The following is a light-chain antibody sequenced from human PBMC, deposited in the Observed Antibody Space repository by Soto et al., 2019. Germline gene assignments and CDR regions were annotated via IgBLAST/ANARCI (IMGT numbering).Light chain of an antibody. CDR2: DVS. V-gene: IGLV2-14*03. Sequence: QSVLTQPASVSGSPGQSITISCTGTSSDVGGYNYVSWYQQHPGKAPKLMIYDVSNRPSGVSNHFSGSKSGNTASLTISGLQAEDEADYYCSSYTRSSTYVFGTGTQLTVL. J-gene: IGLJ1*01. CDR1: SSDVGGYNY. CDR3: SSYTRSSTYV.